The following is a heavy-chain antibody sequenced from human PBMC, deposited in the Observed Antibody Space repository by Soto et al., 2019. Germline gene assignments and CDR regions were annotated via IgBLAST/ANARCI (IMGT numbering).Heavy chain of an antibody. CDR1: GFTFSDYY. D-gene: IGHD6-6*01. V-gene: IGHV3-11*01. CDR3: ARELRYSGSYLGPQYYYYMDV. J-gene: IGHJ6*03. Sequence: QVQLVESGGGLVKPGGSLRLSCAASGFTFSDYYMSWIRQAPGKGLEWVSYISSSGSTIYYADSVKGRFTISRDNAKNSLYLQINGLRAEDTAVYYCARELRYSGSYLGPQYYYYMDVWGKGTTVTVSS. CDR2: ISSSGSTI.